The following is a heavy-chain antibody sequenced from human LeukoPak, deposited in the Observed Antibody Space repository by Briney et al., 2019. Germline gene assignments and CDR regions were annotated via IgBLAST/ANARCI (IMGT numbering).Heavy chain of an antibody. CDR2: NYANWST. J-gene: IGHJ4*02. V-gene: IGHV4-61*02. D-gene: IGHD3-22*01. CDR1: GGSISSGYYF. Sequence: SETLSLTCTVSGGSISSGYYFWSWIRQPAGEGLELVGRNYANWSTNYNPSLKGRVTISVDTSKNQFPLKLSSVTAADTAVYYCARVTTPRRDPTPDSYYYDSSRYLAMDYWGQGTLVTVSS. CDR3: ARVTTPRRDPTPDSYYYDSSRYLAMDY.